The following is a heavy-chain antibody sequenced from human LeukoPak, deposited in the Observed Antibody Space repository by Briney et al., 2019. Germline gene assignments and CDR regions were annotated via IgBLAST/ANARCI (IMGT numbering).Heavy chain of an antibody. D-gene: IGHD3-3*01. J-gene: IGHJ4*02. CDR2: ISHSGST. CDR1: GGSISSGNYY. Sequence: SETLSLTCTVSGGSISSGNYYWGWIRQPPGKGLEWIGSISHSGSTYYNASLKSRVRISVGTSKNQFSLKLSSVTAADTAVYYCVRDLGDYWSGFRSYFFDYWGQGTLVTVSS. CDR3: VRDLGDYWSGFRSYFFDY. V-gene: IGHV4-39*07.